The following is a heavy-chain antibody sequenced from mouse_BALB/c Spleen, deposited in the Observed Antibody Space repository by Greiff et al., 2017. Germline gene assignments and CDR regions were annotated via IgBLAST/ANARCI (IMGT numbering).Heavy chain of an antibody. J-gene: IGHJ2*01. CDR1: GFTFSSYA. Sequence: EVQLVESGGGLVKPGGSLKLSCAASGFTFSSYAMSWVRQTPEKRLEWVASISSGGSTYYPDSVKGRFTISRDNARNILYLQMSSLRSEDTAMYYCARKITDYFDYWGQGTTLTVSS. CDR3: ARKITDYFDY. CDR2: ISSGGST. V-gene: IGHV5-6-5*01. D-gene: IGHD2-4*01.